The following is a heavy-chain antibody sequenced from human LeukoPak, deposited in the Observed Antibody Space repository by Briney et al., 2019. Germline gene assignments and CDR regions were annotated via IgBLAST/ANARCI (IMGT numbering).Heavy chain of an antibody. V-gene: IGHV5-51*01. CDR3: ASRSYGDFRFDY. J-gene: IGHJ4*02. D-gene: IGHD4-17*01. CDR1: GNSFTKYW. CDR2: IYPGDSDT. Sequence: RGESLKISCKGSGNSFTKYWIAWVRQLPGKGREWMGIIYPGDSDTRYNPSFQGQVTISADKSISTAYLQWSSLKASDSAMYYCASRSYGDFRFDYWGQGTLVTVSS.